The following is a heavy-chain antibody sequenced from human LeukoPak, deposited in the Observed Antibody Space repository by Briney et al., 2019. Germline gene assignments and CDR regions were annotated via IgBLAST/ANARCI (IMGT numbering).Heavy chain of an antibody. V-gene: IGHV4-31*03. CDR2: IYYSGST. CDR3: AREAGHYDFWSGYYYYYMDV. CDR1: GGSISSGGYY. Sequence: SETLSLTCTVSGGSISSGGYYWSWIRQHPGKGLEWIVYIYYSGSTYYNPSLKSRVTISVDTSKNQFSLKLSSVTAADTAVYYCAREAGHYDFWSGYYYYYMDVWGKGTTVTVSS. J-gene: IGHJ6*03. D-gene: IGHD3-3*01.